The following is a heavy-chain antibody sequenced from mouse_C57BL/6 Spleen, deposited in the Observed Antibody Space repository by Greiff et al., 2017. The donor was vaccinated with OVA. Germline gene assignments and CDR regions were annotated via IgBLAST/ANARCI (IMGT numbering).Heavy chain of an antibody. CDR3: ARDGVFYYGSSYYAMDY. V-gene: IGHV5-17*01. CDR1: GFTFSDYG. Sequence: EVKLQESGGGLVKPGGSLKLSCAASGFTFSDYGMHWVRQAPEKGLEWVAYISSGSSTIYYADTVKGRFTIPRENAKNTLFLQMTSLRSEDTAMYYCARDGVFYYGSSYYAMDYWGQGTSVTVSS. CDR2: ISSGSSTI. D-gene: IGHD1-1*01. J-gene: IGHJ4*01.